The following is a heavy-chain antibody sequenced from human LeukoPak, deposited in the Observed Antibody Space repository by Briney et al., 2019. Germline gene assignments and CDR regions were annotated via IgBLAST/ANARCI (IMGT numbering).Heavy chain of an antibody. Sequence: GESLKISSQGAGYNFTTYSIGWVRQMSGKGLQCMGIIYPGDSDTRYSPSFQGQVTISADKSISTAYLQWSSLKASDTAMYYCARFPTDSSTLFDYWGQGTLVTVSS. CDR2: IYPGDSDT. CDR3: ARFPTDSSTLFDY. D-gene: IGHD3-22*01. J-gene: IGHJ4*02. V-gene: IGHV5-51*01. CDR1: GYNFTTYS.